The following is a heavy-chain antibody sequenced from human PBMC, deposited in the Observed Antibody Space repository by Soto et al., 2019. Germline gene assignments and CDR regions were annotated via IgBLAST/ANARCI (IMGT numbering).Heavy chain of an antibody. CDR2: IYHSGST. CDR3: ARRSPPVPRGSTGFDY. J-gene: IGHJ4*02. CDR1: GDSISSSNW. Sequence: SETLSLTCAVSGDSISSSNWWSWVRQPPGKGLEWIGEIYHSGSTNYNPSLKSRVTISVDKSKNQFSLKLSSVTAADTAVYYCARRSPPVPRGSTGFDYWGQGTLVTVSS. D-gene: IGHD2-8*02. V-gene: IGHV4-4*02.